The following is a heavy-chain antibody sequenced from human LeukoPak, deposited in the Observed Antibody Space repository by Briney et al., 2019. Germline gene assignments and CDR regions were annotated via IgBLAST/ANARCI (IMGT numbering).Heavy chain of an antibody. J-gene: IGHJ4*02. CDR1: GFTFSSYA. Sequence: PGGSLRLSSAASGFTFSSYAMSWVRQAPGKGLEWVSAISGSGVSTYYADSVKGRFTISRDNSKNTRYLQMNSLRAEDTAVYYCAKGTMVQGVISVFDYWGQGTLVTVSS. CDR2: ISGSGVST. V-gene: IGHV3-23*01. CDR3: AKGTMVQGVISVFDY. D-gene: IGHD3-10*01.